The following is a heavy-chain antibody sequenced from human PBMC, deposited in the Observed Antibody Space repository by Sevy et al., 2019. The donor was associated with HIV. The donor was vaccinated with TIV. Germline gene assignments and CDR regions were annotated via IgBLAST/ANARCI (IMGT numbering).Heavy chain of an antibody. CDR3: ARVAYYDSSGYLSSDYYGMDV. Sequence: GGSLRLSCAASGFSVSTHAMHWVRQAPGKGLEWVAVISYDGSNKYYADSVKGRFTISRDNSKNTLYLQMNSLRAEDTAVYYCARVAYYDSSGYLSSDYYGMDVWGQGTTVTVSS. CDR2: ISYDGSNK. V-gene: IGHV3-30-3*01. J-gene: IGHJ6*02. CDR1: GFSVSTHA. D-gene: IGHD3-22*01.